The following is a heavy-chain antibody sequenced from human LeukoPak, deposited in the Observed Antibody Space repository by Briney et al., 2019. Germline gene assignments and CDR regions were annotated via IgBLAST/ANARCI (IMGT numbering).Heavy chain of an antibody. V-gene: IGHV3-64*01. CDR3: ARVAGHCSSNRGENDY. CDR2: ISSNGGST. J-gene: IGHJ4*02. CDR1: GFTFSSYA. D-gene: IGHD2-2*01. Sequence: GGSLRLSCAASGFTFSSYAMHWVRQAPGKGLEYVSAISSNGGSTYYANSVKGRFTISRDNSKHTLYLQMGSLRAEDMAVYYCARVAGHCSSNRGENDYWGQGTLVTVSS.